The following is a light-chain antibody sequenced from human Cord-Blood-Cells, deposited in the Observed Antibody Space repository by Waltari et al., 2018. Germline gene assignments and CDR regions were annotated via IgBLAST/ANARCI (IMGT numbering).Light chain of an antibody. J-gene: IGKJ2*01. CDR2: DAS. CDR1: QSVSSY. CDR3: QQRSNYT. V-gene: IGKV3-11*01. Sequence: DIVLTQSPATLFLSPGERATLSCRASQSVSSYLAWYQQKPGQAPRLLIYDASNRATGIPARFSGSGSGTDFTLTISSLEPEDFAVYYCQQRSNYTFGQGTKLEIK.